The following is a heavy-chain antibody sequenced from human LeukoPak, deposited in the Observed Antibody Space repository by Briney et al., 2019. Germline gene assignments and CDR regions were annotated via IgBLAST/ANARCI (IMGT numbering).Heavy chain of an antibody. J-gene: IGHJ4*02. CDR1: GGTFSSYA. CDR2: IIPIFGTA. CDR3: ARDVAYSSGWSNYFDY. D-gene: IGHD6-19*01. Sequence: SVKVSCKASGGTFSSYAISWARQAPGQGLEWMGGIIPIFGTANYAQKFQGRVTITADESTSTAYMELSSLRSEDTAVYYCARDVAYSSGWSNYFDYWGQGTLVTVSS. V-gene: IGHV1-69*13.